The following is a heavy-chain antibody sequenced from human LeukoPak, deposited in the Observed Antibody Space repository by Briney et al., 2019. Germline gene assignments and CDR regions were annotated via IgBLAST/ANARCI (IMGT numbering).Heavy chain of an antibody. CDR1: GFTFSSYA. CDR3: ARDTYYYYGMDV. J-gene: IGHJ6*02. CDR2: ISYDGSNK. Sequence: GGSLRLSCAASGFTFSSYAMHWVRQAPGKGLGWVAVISYDGSNKYYADSVKGRFTISRDNSKNTLYLQMNSLRAEDTAVYYCARDTYYYYGMDVWGQGTTVTVSS. V-gene: IGHV3-30*04.